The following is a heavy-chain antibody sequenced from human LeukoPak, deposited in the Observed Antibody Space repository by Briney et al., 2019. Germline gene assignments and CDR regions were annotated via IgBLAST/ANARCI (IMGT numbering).Heavy chain of an antibody. V-gene: IGHV3-53*01. D-gene: IGHD1-26*01. CDR2: IYGGGNT. Sequence: GGSLRLSCAASGFSVSSNYMTWVRQAPGKGLECVSVIYGGGNTYYADSVGGRFTISRDNSKNTLYLQMNSLRAEDTAVYYCLSEGATGFDYWGQGTLVTVSS. CDR1: GFSVSSNY. CDR3: LSEGATGFDY. J-gene: IGHJ4*02.